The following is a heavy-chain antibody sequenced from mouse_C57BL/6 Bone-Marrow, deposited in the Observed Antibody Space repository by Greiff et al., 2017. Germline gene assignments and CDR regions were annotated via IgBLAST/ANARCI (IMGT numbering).Heavy chain of an antibody. D-gene: IGHD2-4*01. V-gene: IGHV1-80*01. Sequence: VQLQQSGAELVKPGASVKISCKASGYAFSSYWMNWVKQRPGKGLEWIGQIYPGDGDTNYNGKFKGKATLTADKSSSTAYMQLSSLTSEDSAVYFCARTPYYDYDRYAMDYWGQGTSVTVSS. CDR2: IYPGDGDT. CDR1: GYAFSSYW. J-gene: IGHJ4*01. CDR3: ARTPYYDYDRYAMDY.